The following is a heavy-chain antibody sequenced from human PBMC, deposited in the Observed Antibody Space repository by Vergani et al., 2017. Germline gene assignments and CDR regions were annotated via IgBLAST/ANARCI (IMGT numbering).Heavy chain of an antibody. D-gene: IGHD3-10*01. CDR2: ISYDGSNK. V-gene: IGHV3-30*18. Sequence: VQLVESGGGVVQPGRSLRLSCAASGFTFSSYGMHWVRQAPGKGLEWVAVISYDGSNKYYADSVKGRFTISRDNSKNTLYLQMNSLQAEDTAVYYCAKDLGGSGSYYEYYYYGMDVWGQGTTVTVSS. CDR3: AKDLGGSGSYYEYYYYGMDV. CDR1: GFTFSSYG. J-gene: IGHJ6*02.